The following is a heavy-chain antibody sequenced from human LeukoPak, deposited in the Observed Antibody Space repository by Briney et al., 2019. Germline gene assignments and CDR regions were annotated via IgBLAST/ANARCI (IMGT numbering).Heavy chain of an antibody. CDR3: AKDNYYDSSGYIDY. CDR1: GFTFDDYA. V-gene: IGHV3-9*03. Sequence: PGGSLRLSCAASGFTFDDYAMHWVRQAPGKGLEWVSGISWNSGSIGYADSVKGRFTISRDNAKNSLYLQMNSLRAEDMALHYCAKDNYYDSSGYIDYWGQGTLVTVSS. CDR2: ISWNSGSI. D-gene: IGHD3-22*01. J-gene: IGHJ4*02.